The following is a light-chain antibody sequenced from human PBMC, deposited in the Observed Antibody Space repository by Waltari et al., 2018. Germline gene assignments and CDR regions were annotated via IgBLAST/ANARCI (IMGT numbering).Light chain of an antibody. V-gene: IGLV3-21*04. Sequence: SYVVTQPPSVSVAPGEPATITCGGDNIGTYSVHWYQQKAGQAPVLVIFYDRDRPPGIPDRFSGSNSGNTATLTISRVEAGDEARYYCHVWHPHVDPGVFGTGTEVTVL. CDR3: HVWHPHVDPGV. CDR2: YDR. J-gene: IGLJ1*01. CDR1: NIGTYS.